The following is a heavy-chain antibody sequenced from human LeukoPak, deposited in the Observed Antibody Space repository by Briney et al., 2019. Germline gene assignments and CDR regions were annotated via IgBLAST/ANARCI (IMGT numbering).Heavy chain of an antibody. V-gene: IGHV1-2*04. CDR2: INPNSGGT. J-gene: IGHJ6*03. CDR3: ARYGTYYDFWSGYSWRHYYYMDV. Sequence: GASVKVSCKASGYTFTGYYMHWVRQAPGQGLEWMGWINPNSGGTNYAQKFQGWVTMTRDTSISTAYMELSRLRSDDTAVYYCARYGTYYDFWSGYSWRHYYYMDVWGKGTTVTVSS. CDR1: GYTFTGYY. D-gene: IGHD3-3*01.